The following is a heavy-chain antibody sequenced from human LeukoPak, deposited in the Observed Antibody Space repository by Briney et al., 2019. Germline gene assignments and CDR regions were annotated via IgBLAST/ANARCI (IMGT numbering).Heavy chain of an antibody. CDR2: ISRSGSTI. Sequence: PGGSLRLSCAASGFTFSDYYMSWIRQAPGKGLEWVSYISRSGSTIYYEDSVKGRFTISRDNAKNSLYLQMNSLRAEDTAVYYCARDVVGATSRFDYWGQGTLVTVSS. CDR3: ARDVVGATSRFDY. CDR1: GFTFSDYY. D-gene: IGHD1-26*01. J-gene: IGHJ4*02. V-gene: IGHV3-11*01.